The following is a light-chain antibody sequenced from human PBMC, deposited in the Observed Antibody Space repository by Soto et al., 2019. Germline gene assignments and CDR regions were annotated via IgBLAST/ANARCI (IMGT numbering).Light chain of an antibody. CDR3: QQANNFPIT. CDR2: AAS. V-gene: IGKV1-39*01. J-gene: IGKJ5*01. Sequence: DIQMTQSPSSLSASVGDRVTITCRASQSISSYLNWYQQKPGKAPKFLIYAASSLQTGVPSRFTGSGSGTDFTLTINNLQPEDFATYYCQQANNFPITFGQGTRLEIK. CDR1: QSISSY.